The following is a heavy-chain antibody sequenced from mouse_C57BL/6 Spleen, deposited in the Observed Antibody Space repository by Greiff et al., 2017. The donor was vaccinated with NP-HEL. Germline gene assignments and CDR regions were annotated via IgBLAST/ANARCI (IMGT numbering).Heavy chain of an antibody. Sequence: EVQLQQSGPELVKPGASVKISCKASGYTFTDYYMNWVKQSHGKSLEWIGDINPNNGGTSYNQKFKGKATLTVDKSSSTAYMELRSLTSEDSAVYYCAREGLDDYDGFHAMDYWGQGTSVTVSS. CDR2: INPNNGGT. D-gene: IGHD2-4*01. J-gene: IGHJ4*01. CDR1: GYTFTDYY. CDR3: AREGLDDYDGFHAMDY. V-gene: IGHV1-26*01.